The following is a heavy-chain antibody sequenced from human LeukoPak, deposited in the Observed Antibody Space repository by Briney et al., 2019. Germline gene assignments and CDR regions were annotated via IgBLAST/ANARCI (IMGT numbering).Heavy chain of an antibody. CDR3: ARVGSSSRYAGWFDP. Sequence: ASVKVSCKASGYTFTSYAMNWVRQAPGQGLEWMGWINTNTGNPTYAQGFTGRFVFSLDTSVSTAYLQISSLKAEDTAVYYCARVGSSSRYAGWFDPWGQGTLVTVSS. CDR1: GYTFTSYA. V-gene: IGHV7-4-1*02. CDR2: INTNTGNP. J-gene: IGHJ5*02. D-gene: IGHD6-13*01.